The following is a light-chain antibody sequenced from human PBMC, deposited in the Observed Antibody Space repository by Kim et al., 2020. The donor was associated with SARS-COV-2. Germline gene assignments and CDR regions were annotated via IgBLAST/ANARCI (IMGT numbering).Light chain of an antibody. CDR1: SSDVGYYNY. V-gene: IGLV2-14*03. CDR3: SSYTSSSTVI. J-gene: IGLJ2*01. CDR2: AVS. Sequence: QSVLTQPASVSGSPGQSITISCTGTSSDVGYYNYVSWYQQHPGEAPKLMIYAVSSRPSGVSNRFSGSKSDNTASLTISGLQAEDEADYYRSSYTSSSTVIFGGGTQLTVL.